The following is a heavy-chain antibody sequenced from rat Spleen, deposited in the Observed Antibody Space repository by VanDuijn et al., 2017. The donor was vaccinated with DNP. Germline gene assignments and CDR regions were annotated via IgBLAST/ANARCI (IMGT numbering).Heavy chain of an antibody. D-gene: IGHD1-1*01. J-gene: IGHJ1*01. CDR2: ISTSGGST. CDR3: STRPYYYSATYWYFDF. V-gene: IGHV5-46*01. Sequence: EVKLVESGGGLVQPGRSLILSCAASGFTFSSFPMAWVRQAPTKGLEWVATISTSGGSTYYRDSVKGRFTISRDNAKSTLYLQMNSLRSEDTATYYCSTRPYYYSATYWYFDFWGPGTMVTVSS. CDR1: GFTFSSFP.